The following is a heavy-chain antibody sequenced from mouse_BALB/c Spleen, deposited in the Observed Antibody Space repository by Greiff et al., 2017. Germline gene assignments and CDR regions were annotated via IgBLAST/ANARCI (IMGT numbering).Heavy chain of an antibody. J-gene: IGHJ2*01. CDR2: ISYSGST. CDR1: GDSITSGY. D-gene: IGHD2-1*01. Sequence: EVQLQQSGPSLVKPSQTLSLTCSVTGDSITSGYWNWIRKFPGNKLEYMGYISYSGSTYYNPSLKSRISITRDTSKNQYYLQLNSVTTEDTATYYCARYYGKAYYFDYWGQGTTLTVSS. CDR3: ARYYGKAYYFDY. V-gene: IGHV3-8*02.